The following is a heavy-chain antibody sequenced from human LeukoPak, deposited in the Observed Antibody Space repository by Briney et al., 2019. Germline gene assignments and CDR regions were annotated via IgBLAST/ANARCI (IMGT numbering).Heavy chain of an antibody. CDR2: IYYSGST. V-gene: IGHV4-59*01. Sequence: SETLSLTCTVSGGSISSYYWSWIRQPPGKGLEWIGYIYYSGSTNYNPSLKSRATISVDKSKNQFSLKLSSVTAADTAVYYCARDPSGSSFGYWGQGTLVTVSS. CDR1: GGSISSYY. J-gene: IGHJ4*02. CDR3: ARDPSGSSFGY. D-gene: IGHD1-26*01.